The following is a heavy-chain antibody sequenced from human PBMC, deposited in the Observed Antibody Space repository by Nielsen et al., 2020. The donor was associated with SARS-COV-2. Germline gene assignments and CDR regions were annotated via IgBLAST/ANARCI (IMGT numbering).Heavy chain of an antibody. CDR3: ARNEGFGEFPVPADY. V-gene: IGHV3-11*03. J-gene: IGHJ4*02. D-gene: IGHD3-10*01. CDR2: IRSSSSYT. CDR1: GFTFSDYH. Sequence: GGSLRLSCAASGFTFSDYHMSWIRQAPGKGLEWLSYIRSSSSYTNYADSVKGRFTISRDNAKNSLYLRMNSLRAEDTAVYYCARNEGFGEFPVPADYWGQGTLVTVSS.